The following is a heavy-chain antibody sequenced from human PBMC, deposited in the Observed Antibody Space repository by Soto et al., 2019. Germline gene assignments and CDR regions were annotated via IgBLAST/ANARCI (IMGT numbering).Heavy chain of an antibody. CDR3: ARGLRESSHGNYYYYYLDV. D-gene: IGHD6-19*01. J-gene: IGHJ6*03. V-gene: IGHV1-8*01. CDR2: MNPNSGNT. CDR1: GYTFTNFD. Sequence: ASVKVSCEASGYTFTNFDINCVRQATGQGPEWMGWMNPNSGNTGSAQKFQGRVTMTRNTSISTAYMELSSLRSEDTAVYFCARGLRESSHGNYYYYYLDVWGRGTTVTVSS.